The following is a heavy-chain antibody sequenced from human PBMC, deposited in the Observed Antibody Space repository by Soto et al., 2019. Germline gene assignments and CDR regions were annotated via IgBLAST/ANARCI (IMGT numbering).Heavy chain of an antibody. J-gene: IGHJ4*02. Sequence: EVQLVESGGGLIQPGGSLRLCCAVSGFTVSNNYMSWVRQAPGKGLEGVSVIYSGGYTAYGDSVKGRFTISRDNSKNILFPKMNSRGADPPAGYYCARGPGGGGYWGQGTLVTVSS. CDR1: GFTVSNNY. CDR2: IYSGGYT. V-gene: IGHV3-53*01. CDR3: ARGPGGGGY. D-gene: IGHD3-10*01.